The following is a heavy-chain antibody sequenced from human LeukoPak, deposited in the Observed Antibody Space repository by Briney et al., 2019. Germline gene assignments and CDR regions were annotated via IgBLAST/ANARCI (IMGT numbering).Heavy chain of an antibody. CDR1: GASISNYY. CDR3: ARLGSYHDF. CDR2: IHSSGGS. D-gene: IGHD1-26*01. J-gene: IGHJ4*02. Sequence: PSETLSLTCTVSGASISNYYWSWIRQTREKGLEWMGHIHSSGGSSYYPSLKSRLTLSIDTSRNQLSLKLPSVTAADTAVYFCARLGSYHDFWGQGALVTVSS. V-gene: IGHV4-4*09.